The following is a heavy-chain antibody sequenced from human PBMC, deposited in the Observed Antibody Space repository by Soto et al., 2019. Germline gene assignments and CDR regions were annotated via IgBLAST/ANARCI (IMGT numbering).Heavy chain of an antibody. CDR1: GFTVSSNY. CDR3: AFGIGYYGSGNETKYFDY. CDR2: IYSGGST. J-gene: IGHJ4*02. D-gene: IGHD3-10*01. Sequence: EVQLVESGGGLVQPGGSLRLSCAASGFTVSSNYMRWVRQAPGKGLEWVSVIYSGGSTYYADSVKGRFTISRDNTKNTLYLQMNSLRAEDTAVYYGAFGIGYYGSGNETKYFDYWGQGTLVTVSS. V-gene: IGHV3-66*01.